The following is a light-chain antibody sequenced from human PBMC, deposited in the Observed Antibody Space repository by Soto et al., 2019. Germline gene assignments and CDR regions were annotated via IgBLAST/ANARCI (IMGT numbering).Light chain of an antibody. CDR3: PQYNNRLTWT. J-gene: IGKJ1*01. CDR2: GAS. V-gene: IGKV3-15*01. CDR1: QSVSSN. Sequence: EIVMTQSPATLSVSPGERATLSCRASQSVSSNLAWYQQKPGQAPRLLIYGASTRATGIPARFSGSGSGTEFTLTISSLQSEDFAVYYCPQYNNRLTWTFGQGTKV.